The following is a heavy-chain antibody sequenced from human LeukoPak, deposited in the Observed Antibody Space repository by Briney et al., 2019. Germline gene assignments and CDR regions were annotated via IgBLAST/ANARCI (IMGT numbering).Heavy chain of an antibody. CDR1: GGSISSYY. Sequence: SETLSLTCTVSGGSISSYYWSWIRQPPGKGLEWIGYIYYSGSTNYNPSLKSRVTISVDTSKNQFSLKLSSVTAADTAVYYCARQMDTAMVTGHYYYFMDVWGKGTTVTVSS. CDR3: ARQMDTAMVTGHYYYFMDV. D-gene: IGHD5-18*01. V-gene: IGHV4-59*08. CDR2: IYYSGST. J-gene: IGHJ6*03.